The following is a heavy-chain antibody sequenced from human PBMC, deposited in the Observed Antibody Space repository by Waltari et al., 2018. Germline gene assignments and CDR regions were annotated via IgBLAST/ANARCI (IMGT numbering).Heavy chain of an antibody. D-gene: IGHD2-15*01. Sequence: QLQESGPGLVKPSETLSLTCTVSGGSIDSGHNYWGWIRQPPGKGLEWIGSRYYSGSTYYNPSLKSRVTISVDTSKNQFSLNLSSVTAADTAVYYCVQLPGYWGQGTLVTVSS. CDR1: GGSIDSGHNY. CDR3: VQLPGY. J-gene: IGHJ4*02. CDR2: RYYSGST. V-gene: IGHV4-39*01.